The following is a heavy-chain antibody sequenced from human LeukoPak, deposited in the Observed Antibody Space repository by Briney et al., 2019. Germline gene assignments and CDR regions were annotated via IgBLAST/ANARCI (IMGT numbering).Heavy chain of an antibody. CDR2: IFPGDSDT. D-gene: IGHD1/OR15-1a*01. V-gene: IGHV5-51*01. Sequence: GGSLQISCKGSGYRFTTYWIGWVRQMPGKGLEWMGIIFPGDSDTIYNPSFQGQVTISADKSISTAYLQWSSLKASDTAMYYCATSESQTKFDFWGQGTLVTVSS. CDR1: GYRFTTYW. CDR3: ATSESQTKFDF. J-gene: IGHJ4*02.